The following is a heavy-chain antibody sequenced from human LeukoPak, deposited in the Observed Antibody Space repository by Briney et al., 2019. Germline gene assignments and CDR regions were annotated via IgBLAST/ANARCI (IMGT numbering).Heavy chain of an antibody. D-gene: IGHD3-16*01. J-gene: IGHJ4*02. CDR1: GFAFSSYA. CDR2: ISFHGVNE. Sequence: GGSLRLSCAASGFAFSSYAMHWVRQAPGKGLEWVAAISFHGVNEYYADSVKGRFTISRDNSENTLYLQLNSLTIEDTAVYYCARDFSGLMRGLLRYWGQGTLVTASS. V-gene: IGHV3-30-3*01. CDR3: ARDFSGLMRGLLRY.